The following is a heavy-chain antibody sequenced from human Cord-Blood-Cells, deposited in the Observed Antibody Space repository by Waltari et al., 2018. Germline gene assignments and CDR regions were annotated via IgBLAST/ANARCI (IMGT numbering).Heavy chain of an antibody. J-gene: IGHJ6*02. Sequence: QVQLVQSGAEVKKPGASVKVSCKASGYTFTSYAMHWVRQAPGQRLEWMGWINAGNGNTKYSQKFQGRVTITRDTSASTAYMELSSLRSEDTAVYYCARALEGYCSSTSCYHYYYGMDVWGQGTTVTVSS. CDR1: GYTFTSYA. CDR2: INAGNGNT. CDR3: ARALEGYCSSTSCYHYYYGMDV. D-gene: IGHD2-2*01. V-gene: IGHV1-3*01.